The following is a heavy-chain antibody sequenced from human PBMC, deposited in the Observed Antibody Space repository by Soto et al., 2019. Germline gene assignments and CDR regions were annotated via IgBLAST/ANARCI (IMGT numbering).Heavy chain of an antibody. J-gene: IGHJ3*01. Sequence: QVQLVQSGTEVQKPGSSVKVSCKASGGTFSNYVFSWVRQDPGQGLEWMGGMLPIFGTPKYAQSFQGRVTISADESTSTVYMELSSLRSEDTAGYYCAGASESSDYGSAVDLWGQGTVVIVSS. CDR2: MLPIFGTP. CDR3: AGASESSDYGSAVDL. V-gene: IGHV1-69*01. D-gene: IGHD3-22*01. CDR1: GGTFSNYV.